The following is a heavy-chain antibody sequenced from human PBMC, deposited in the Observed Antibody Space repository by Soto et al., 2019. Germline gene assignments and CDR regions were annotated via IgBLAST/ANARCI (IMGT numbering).Heavy chain of an antibody. D-gene: IGHD1-26*01. J-gene: IGHJ4*02. CDR2: ISSRSDYI. CDR3: ARSTAVGGSDAGWGDY. Sequence: EVQLVESGGGLVKPGGSLKLSCAASGGTFSSYSMNWVRQAPGQGLEWVSAISSRSDYIYYAVSVKGRFTISRDNAKNALYLQRKSLTAEETAVYCGARSTAVGGSDAGWGDYWGQGTLVNVSS. CDR1: GGTFSSYS. V-gene: IGHV3-21*01.